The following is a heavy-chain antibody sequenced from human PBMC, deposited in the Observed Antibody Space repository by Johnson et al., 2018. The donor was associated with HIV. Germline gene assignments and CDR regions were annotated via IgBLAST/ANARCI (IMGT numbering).Heavy chain of an antibody. Sequence: QVQLVESGGGVVQPGRSLRLSCAASGFSFSNYAMDWVRQAPGKWLEWVALISSDGTNKNYADSVKGRFTISRDNSKNTLYLQMNSLKTEDTAVYYCTTDAPSDYDYVWGSYLYDAFDIWGQGTMVTVSS. CDR3: TTDAPSDYDYVWGSYLYDAFDI. CDR2: ISSDGTNK. CDR1: GFSFSNYA. D-gene: IGHD3-16*02. V-gene: IGHV3-30*03. J-gene: IGHJ3*02.